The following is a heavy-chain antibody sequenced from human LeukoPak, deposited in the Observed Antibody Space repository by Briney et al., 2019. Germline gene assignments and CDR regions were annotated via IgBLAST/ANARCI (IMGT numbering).Heavy chain of an antibody. CDR1: GFTFSSYA. CDR2: ISGGGGST. CDR3: ARVGSGYPGIGY. D-gene: IGHD3-22*01. J-gene: IGHJ4*02. Sequence: GSLRLSCAASGFTFSSYAMSWVRQAPGKGLDWVSAISGGGGSTYYADSVKGRLTISRDNAKNTLYLQMNSLRAEDTAVYYCARVGSGYPGIGYWGQGTLVTVSS. V-gene: IGHV3-23*01.